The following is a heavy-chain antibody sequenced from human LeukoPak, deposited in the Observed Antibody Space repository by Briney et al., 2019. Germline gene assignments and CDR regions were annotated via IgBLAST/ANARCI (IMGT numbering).Heavy chain of an antibody. CDR2: IYYSGST. V-gene: IGHV4-31*03. Sequence: KPSQTLSLTCTVSGGSISSGGYYWSWIRQHPGKGLEWIGYIYYSGSTYYNPSLKSRVTISVDTSKNQFSLKLSSVTAADTAVYYCARGAPSSWCDFDYWGQGTLVTVSS. J-gene: IGHJ4*02. CDR1: GGSISSGGYY. CDR3: ARGAPSSWCDFDY. D-gene: IGHD6-13*01.